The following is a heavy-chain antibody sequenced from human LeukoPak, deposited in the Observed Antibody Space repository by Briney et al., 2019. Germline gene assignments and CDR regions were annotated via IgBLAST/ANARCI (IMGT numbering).Heavy chain of an antibody. J-gene: IGHJ5*02. D-gene: IGHD2-15*01. Sequence: SETLSLTCTVSGGSISSYYWSWIRQPPGKGLEWIGYIYYSGRTNYNPSLKRRVTISVDHSKNQSSLNLSSVTAADAAVYYCARVVVPGWFDPWGQGTLVTVSS. V-gene: IGHV4-59*01. CDR3: ARVVVPGWFDP. CDR1: GGSISSYY. CDR2: IYYSGRT.